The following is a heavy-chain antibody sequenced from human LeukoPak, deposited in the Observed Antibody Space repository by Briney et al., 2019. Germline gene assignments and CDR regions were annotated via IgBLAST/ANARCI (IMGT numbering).Heavy chain of an antibody. J-gene: IGHJ4*02. CDR2: INWNGGSK. CDR3: AKDHLRYYYGSGTYEEY. D-gene: IGHD3-10*01. CDR1: GFRFGDYG. V-gene: IGHV3-9*01. Sequence: GGSLRLSCAASGFRFGDYGMHWVRQAPGKGLEWVSGINWNGGSKGYADSVKGRFTTSRDNAKNSLYLQMDSLRPEDTALYYCAKDHLRYYYGSGTYEEYWGQGTLVTVSS.